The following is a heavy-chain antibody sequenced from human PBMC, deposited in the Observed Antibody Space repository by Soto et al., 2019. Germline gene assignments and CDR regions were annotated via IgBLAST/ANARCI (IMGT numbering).Heavy chain of an antibody. CDR3: AMLGGWSGGSSGMDV. CDR1: GLLFSDYH. CDR2: IRRKANSYTT. D-gene: IGHD6-19*01. V-gene: IGHV3-72*01. J-gene: IGHJ6*02. Sequence: EVQLVESGGGLVQPGGSLRLSCAASGLLFSDYHMDWVRQAPGKGLEWVGRIRRKANSYTTEYDASVKGRFTISRDDSKNSLYLQMNSLKSEDTAVYYCAMLGGWSGGSSGMDVWGQGTTVNVSS.